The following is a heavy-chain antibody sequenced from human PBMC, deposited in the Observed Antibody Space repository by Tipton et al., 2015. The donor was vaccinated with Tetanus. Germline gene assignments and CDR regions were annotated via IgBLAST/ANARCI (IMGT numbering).Heavy chain of an antibody. CDR3: ARGRYDALWEGDLLYYHQYGMDV. CDR1: DESISSSSYY. J-gene: IGHJ6*02. V-gene: IGHV4-39*01. Sequence: TLSLTCTVSDESISSSSYYWGWIRHHPGRGLEWIASISNSGTSYNNPSFRSRVTISVDTSKNQFSLKLRSVTAADTAVYFCARGRYDALWEGDLLYYHQYGMDVWGQGTTVNVSS. D-gene: IGHD1-26*01. CDR2: ISNSGTS.